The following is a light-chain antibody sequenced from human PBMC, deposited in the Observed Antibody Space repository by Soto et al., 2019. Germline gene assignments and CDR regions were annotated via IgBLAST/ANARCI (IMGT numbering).Light chain of an antibody. J-gene: IGLJ1*01. V-gene: IGLV1-44*01. CDR3: AAWDGSLNVYV. CDR2: TNS. CDR1: SSSIGSNS. Sequence: QSMLTQPPSASGTPGQRVTISCSVSSSSIGSNSVNWYQQLPRTAPKVLIYTNSQRPSGVPDRFSGSKSGTSASLAISGLQPEDEADYYCAAWDGSLNVYVFGTGTKVTVL.